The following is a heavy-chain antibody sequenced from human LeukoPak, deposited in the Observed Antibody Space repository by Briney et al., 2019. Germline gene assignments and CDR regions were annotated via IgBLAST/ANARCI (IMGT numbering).Heavy chain of an antibody. CDR3: ARAHGSGNRAFDI. D-gene: IGHD3-10*01. Sequence: GSLRLSCAASGFTFSSYAMSWVRQAPGKGLEWVSAISGSGGSTYYADSVKGRFTISRDNSKNTLYLQMNSLRAEDTAVYYCARAHGSGNRAFDIWGQGTMVTVSS. CDR1: GFTFSSYA. V-gene: IGHV3-23*01. CDR2: ISGSGGST. J-gene: IGHJ3*02.